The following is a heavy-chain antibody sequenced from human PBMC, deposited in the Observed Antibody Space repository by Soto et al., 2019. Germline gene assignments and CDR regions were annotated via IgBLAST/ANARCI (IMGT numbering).Heavy chain of an antibody. J-gene: IGHJ4*02. CDR3: ARDGIVVPAPCDH. Sequence: EVQLVESGGGWVQPGGSLRLSCVASGFTFSNHEMNWVRQAPGKGLEWIAYISSSGNTIYYADSVKGRFTISRDNARNSLYLQMNSLRVEDTAVYYCARDGIVVPAPCDHWGQGTLVTVSS. V-gene: IGHV3-48*03. CDR2: ISSSGNTI. CDR1: GFTFSNHE. D-gene: IGHD6-19*01.